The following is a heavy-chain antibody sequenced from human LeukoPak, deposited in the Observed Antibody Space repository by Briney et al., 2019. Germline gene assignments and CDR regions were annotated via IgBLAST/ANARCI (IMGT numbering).Heavy chain of an antibody. J-gene: IGHJ4*02. D-gene: IGHD3-10*01. CDR2: INHSGST. V-gene: IGHV4-34*01. CDR3: ARGLRVSNMVRGGNDC. CDR1: GGSFSGYY. Sequence: SETLSLTCAVYGGSFSGYYWSWIRQPPGKGLGWIGEINHSGSTNYNPSLKSRVTISVDTSKNQFSLKLSSVTAADTAVYYCARGLRVSNMVRGGNDCWGQGTLVTVSS.